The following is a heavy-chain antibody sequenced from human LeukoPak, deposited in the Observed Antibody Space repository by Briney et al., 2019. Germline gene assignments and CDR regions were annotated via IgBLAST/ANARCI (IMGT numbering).Heavy chain of an antibody. V-gene: IGHV4-34*01. CDR2: INHSGST. CDR1: GGSFSGYY. Sequence: SLETLSLTCAVYGGSFSGYYWSWIRQPPGKGLEWIGEINHSGSTNYDPSLKSRVTISVDTSKNQFSLKLSSVTAADTAVYYCARRRVVVVAATVPSLKRYWYFDLWGRGTLVTVSS. CDR3: ARRRVVVVAATVPSLKRYWYFDL. D-gene: IGHD2-15*01. J-gene: IGHJ2*01.